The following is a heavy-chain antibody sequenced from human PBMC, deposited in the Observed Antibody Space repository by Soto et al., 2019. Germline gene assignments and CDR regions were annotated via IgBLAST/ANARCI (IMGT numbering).Heavy chain of an antibody. CDR2: INHSGST. J-gene: IGHJ4*02. CDR1: GGSFSGYY. CDR3: ARGGAGGLIATAVPRGY. D-gene: IGHD6-13*01. Sequence: QVQLQQWGAGLLKPSETLALTCAVYGGSFSGYYWYWIRQPPGKGLEWIGEINHSGSTNYNPSLKSRVTISVDTSKNQFSLKLSSVTAADTAVYYCARGGAGGLIATAVPRGYWGQGTLVTVSS. V-gene: IGHV4-34*01.